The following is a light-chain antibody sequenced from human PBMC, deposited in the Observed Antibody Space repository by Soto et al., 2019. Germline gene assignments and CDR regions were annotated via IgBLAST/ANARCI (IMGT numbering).Light chain of an antibody. CDR3: QQYNNWPWT. CDR1: QSVSSN. CDR2: GAS. V-gene: IGKV3-15*01. Sequence: EIVMTQSPATLSVSPGERATLSCRARQSVSSNLAWYQQKPGQAPRHLIYGASTRATGIPARFSGSGSGTEFTLTISSLQSEDFAVYYCQQYNNWPWTFGQGTKVEIK. J-gene: IGKJ1*01.